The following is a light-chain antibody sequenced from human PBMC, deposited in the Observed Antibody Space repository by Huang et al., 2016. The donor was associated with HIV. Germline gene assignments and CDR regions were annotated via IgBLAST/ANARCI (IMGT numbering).Light chain of an antibody. V-gene: IGKV3-15*01. Sequence: EIVMTQSPATLSVSPGERATLSCRASQGVSSNLAWYQQEPGQAPRLLIYGASTRATGIPARLSGSGSGTEFTLTINSLQSEDFAVYYCQQYNKWPPTFGQGTKVEIK. J-gene: IGKJ1*01. CDR2: GAS. CDR3: QQYNKWPPT. CDR1: QGVSSN.